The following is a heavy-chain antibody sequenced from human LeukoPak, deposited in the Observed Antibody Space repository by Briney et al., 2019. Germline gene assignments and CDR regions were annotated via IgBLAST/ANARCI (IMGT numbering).Heavy chain of an antibody. J-gene: IGHJ4*02. CDR3: ARARRLDHDTSFYFDS. CDR1: GDSIYSGGFY. D-gene: IGHD1-1*01. V-gene: IGHV4-31*03. CDR2: IYYSGTT. Sequence: SETLSLTCTVSGDSIYSGGFYWSWVRQHPGKGLEWIGHIYYSGTTYYNPSLESRLIISVDTSKNEFSLKVSSMTAADTAVYFCARARRLDHDTSFYFDSWGQGTLVTVSS.